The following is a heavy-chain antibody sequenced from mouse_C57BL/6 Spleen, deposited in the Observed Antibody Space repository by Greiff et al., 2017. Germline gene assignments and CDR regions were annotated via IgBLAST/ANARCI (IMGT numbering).Heavy chain of an antibody. CDR1: GYAFSSSW. CDR2: IYPGDGDT. J-gene: IGHJ1*03. Sequence: VQLVESGPELVKPGASVKISCKASGYAFSSSWMNWVKQRPGKGLEWIGRIYPGDGDTNYNGKFKGKATLTADKSSSTAYMQLSSLTSEDSAVYFCARDLYYGSSYRYFDVWGTGTTVTVSS. D-gene: IGHD1-1*01. V-gene: IGHV1-82*01. CDR3: ARDLYYGSSYRYFDV.